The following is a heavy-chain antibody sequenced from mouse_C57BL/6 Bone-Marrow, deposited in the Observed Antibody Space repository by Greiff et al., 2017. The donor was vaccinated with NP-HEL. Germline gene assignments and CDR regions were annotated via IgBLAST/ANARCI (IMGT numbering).Heavy chain of an antibody. Sequence: EVMLVESGGGLVKPGGSLKLSCAASGFTFSSYAMSWVRQTPETRLEWVATISDGGSYTYYPDNVKGLFTISRDNAKNNLYLQMSHLKSEDTAMYYCARDNDGYYYAMDYWGQGTSVTVSS. V-gene: IGHV5-4*01. CDR3: ARDNDGYYYAMDY. J-gene: IGHJ4*01. D-gene: IGHD2-3*01. CDR2: ISDGGSYT. CDR1: GFTFSSYA.